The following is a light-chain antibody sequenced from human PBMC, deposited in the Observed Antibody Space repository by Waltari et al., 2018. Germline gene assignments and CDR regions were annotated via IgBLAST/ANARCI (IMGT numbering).Light chain of an antibody. V-gene: IGLV2-14*03. CDR1: SSDVGFYNY. Sequence: PGQSITISCTGTSSDVGFYNYVSWYEQHPGKAPKLMIYDVSERPSGVSNRFSGSKSGNTASLTISGLQCADEAEYYCNSYAGSSSWVFGGGTKLTVL. CDR3: NSYAGSSSWV. J-gene: IGLJ3*02. CDR2: DVS.